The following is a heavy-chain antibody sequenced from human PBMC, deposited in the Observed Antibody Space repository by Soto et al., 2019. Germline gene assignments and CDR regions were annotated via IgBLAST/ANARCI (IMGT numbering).Heavy chain of an antibody. CDR2: IKQDGSET. CDR3: ARGGYSSSWYWFY. CDR1: GFTFSSLW. V-gene: IGHV3-7*01. J-gene: IGHJ4*02. D-gene: IGHD6-13*01. Sequence: DVHLVESGGGLVQPGGSLRLSCAASGFTFSSLWMTWVRQAPGKGLEWVATIKQDGSETYYMASVEGRFTISRDNAKNSLYLQMNSLRVEDTAIYYCARGGYSSSWYWFYWGQGTVVTVSS.